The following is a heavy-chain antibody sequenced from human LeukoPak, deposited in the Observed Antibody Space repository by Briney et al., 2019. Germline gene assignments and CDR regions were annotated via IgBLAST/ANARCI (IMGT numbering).Heavy chain of an antibody. V-gene: IGHV1-69*04. Sequence: AASVKVSCKASGGTFSSYAISWVRQAPGQGLEWMGRIIPIFGIANYAQKFQGRVTITADKSTSTAYMELSSLRSEDTAVYYCASTCKNQDWFDPWGQGTLVTVSS. D-gene: IGHD1-14*01. CDR1: GGTFSSYA. J-gene: IGHJ5*02. CDR3: ASTCKNQDWFDP. CDR2: IIPIFGIA.